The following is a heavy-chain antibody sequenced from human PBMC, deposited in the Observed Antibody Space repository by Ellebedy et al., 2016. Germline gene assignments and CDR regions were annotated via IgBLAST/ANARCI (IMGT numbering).Heavy chain of an antibody. V-gene: IGHV3-23*01. CDR1: GLSFGNFF. CDR2: ISGDGENT. CDR3: RQGHYADL. J-gene: IGHJ4*02. Sequence: GGSLRLXCVASGLSFGNFFMSWVRQAPGRGLEWISTISGDGENTFSADSVKGRFTISRDNFKNSVYLRMNSLRVEDTAVYYCRQGHYADLWGQGTLVTVSS. D-gene: IGHD4-17*01.